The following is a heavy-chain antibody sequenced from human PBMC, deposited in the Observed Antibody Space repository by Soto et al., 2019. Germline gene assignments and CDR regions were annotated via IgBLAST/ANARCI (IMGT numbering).Heavy chain of an antibody. CDR3: VRPSTTLTPDY. Sequence: SETLSLTCTVSGGSINTYYWSWIRQPPGKGLEWIGYIYYSGSTNYNPSLKSRVTISVDTSKNQFSLSLSSVTAADTAVYFCVRPSTTLTPDYWGPGTLVTVSS. CDR1: GGSINTYY. CDR2: IYYSGST. J-gene: IGHJ4*02. D-gene: IGHD1-26*01. V-gene: IGHV4-59*08.